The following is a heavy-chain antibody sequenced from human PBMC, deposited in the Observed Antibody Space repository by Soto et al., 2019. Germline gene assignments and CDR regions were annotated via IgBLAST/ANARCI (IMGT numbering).Heavy chain of an antibody. CDR1: GFTFSSYA. J-gene: IGHJ6*02. D-gene: IGHD6-13*01. V-gene: IGHV3-23*01. CDR2: ISGSGGST. Sequence: SGGFLRLSCAASGFTFSSYAMSWVRQAPGKGLEWVSAISGSGGSTYYADSVKGRFTISRDNSKNTLYLQMNSLRAEDTAVYYCAKAFFPEKYSSSWYYYGMDVWGQGTTVTVSS. CDR3: AKAFFPEKYSSSWYYYGMDV.